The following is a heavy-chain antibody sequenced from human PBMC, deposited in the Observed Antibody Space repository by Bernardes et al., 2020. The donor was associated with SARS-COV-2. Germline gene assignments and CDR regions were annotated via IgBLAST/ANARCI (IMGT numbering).Heavy chain of an antibody. V-gene: IGHV3-23*05. CDR3: CVWFGEHFDY. CDR2: VCIYANT. CDR1: GFTLSHYA. J-gene: IGHJ4*02. D-gene: IGHD3-10*01. Sequence: GGALGLSCPTPGFTLSHYALSLVRQAPGVGLGGGSTVCIYANTHYTDSVKGRFTISRDNSKNTVYLQMNSLRPEDTAVYYCCVWFGEHFDYWGQGTLATVSS.